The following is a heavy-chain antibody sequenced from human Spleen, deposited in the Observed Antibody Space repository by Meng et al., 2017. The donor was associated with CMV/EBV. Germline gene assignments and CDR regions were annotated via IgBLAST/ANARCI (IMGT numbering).Heavy chain of an antibody. J-gene: IGHJ5*02. CDR1: GYTFTSYY. CDR3: ARVTNLISTIFGVVTPAGGLFDP. D-gene: IGHD3-3*01. Sequence: ASVKVSCKASGYTFTSYYMHWVRQAPGQGLEWMGIINPSGGSTSYAQKFQGRVTMTRDTSTSTVYMELSSVTAADTAVYYCARVTNLISTIFGVVTPAGGLFDPWGQGTLVTVSS. V-gene: IGHV1-46*01. CDR2: INPSGGST.